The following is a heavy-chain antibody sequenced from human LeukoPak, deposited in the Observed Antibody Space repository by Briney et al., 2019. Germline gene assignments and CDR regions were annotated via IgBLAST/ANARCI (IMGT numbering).Heavy chain of an antibody. CDR2: IIPIFGTA. J-gene: IGHJ6*02. D-gene: IGHD3-22*01. CDR1: GGTFSSYA. CDR3: ARRPYYYDSSGYGGYYYGMDV. V-gene: IGHV1-69*13. Sequence: SVKVSCKASGGTFSSYAISWVRQAPGQGLEWMGGIIPIFGTANYAQKFQGRVTITADESTSTAYMELSSLRSEDTAVYYYARRPYYYDSSGYGGYYYGMDVWGQGTTVTVSS.